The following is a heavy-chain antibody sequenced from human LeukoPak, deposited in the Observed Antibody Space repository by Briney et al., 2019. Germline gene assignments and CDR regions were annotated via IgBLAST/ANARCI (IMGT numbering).Heavy chain of an antibody. CDR3: ARVHDYRNYPLWD. J-gene: IGHJ4*02. V-gene: IGHV1-2*02. D-gene: IGHD4-4*01. CDR2: INPNSGGT. Sequence: RASVKVSCKASGYTFTGYYMHWVRQAPGQGLEWMGWINPNSGGTNYAQKFQGRVTMTRDTSISTAYMELSRLRSDDTAVYYCARVHDYRNYPLWDWGQGTLVTVSS. CDR1: GYTFTGYY.